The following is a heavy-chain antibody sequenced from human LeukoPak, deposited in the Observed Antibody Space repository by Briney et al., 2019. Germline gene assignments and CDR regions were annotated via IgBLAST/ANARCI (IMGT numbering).Heavy chain of an antibody. D-gene: IGHD2-2*01. J-gene: IGHJ4*02. CDR3: ARGLRYCSSTSCYRSVAFFDY. CDR1: GGSISSYY. V-gene: IGHV4-59*12. Sequence: SETLSLTCTVSGGSISSYYWSWIRQPPGKGLEWIGYIYYSGSTNYNPSLKSRVTISVDTSKNQFSLKLSSVTAADTAVYYCARGLRYCSSTSCYRSVAFFDYWGQGTLVTVSS. CDR2: IYYSGST.